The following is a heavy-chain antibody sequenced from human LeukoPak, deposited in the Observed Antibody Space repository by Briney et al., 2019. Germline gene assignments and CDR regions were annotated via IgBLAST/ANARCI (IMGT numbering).Heavy chain of an antibody. D-gene: IGHD6-19*01. V-gene: IGHV4-61*01. Sequence: SETLSLTCTVSGGSISSGNYYWSWIRQPPGKGLEWVGYIYYSGSTNYNPSLKSRVTISVDTSKNQFSLKLSSVTAADTALYYCARSGGWLLYFDYWGQGTLVTVSS. CDR3: ARSGGWLLYFDY. CDR2: IYYSGST. J-gene: IGHJ4*02. CDR1: GGSISSGNYY.